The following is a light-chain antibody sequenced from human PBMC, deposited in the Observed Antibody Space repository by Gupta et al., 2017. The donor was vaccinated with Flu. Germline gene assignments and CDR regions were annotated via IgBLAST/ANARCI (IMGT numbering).Light chain of an antibody. Sequence: GDSLRNSYTNWNQQKPGQAPVLVIYAKNIRPSGIPDRFSGSSSGNTASLTITGARAEDEADYYCNSRDSTDNHQAVFGGGTKLTVL. J-gene: IGLJ2*01. CDR2: AKN. CDR3: NSRDSTDNHQAV. CDR1: SLRNSY. V-gene: IGLV3-19*01.